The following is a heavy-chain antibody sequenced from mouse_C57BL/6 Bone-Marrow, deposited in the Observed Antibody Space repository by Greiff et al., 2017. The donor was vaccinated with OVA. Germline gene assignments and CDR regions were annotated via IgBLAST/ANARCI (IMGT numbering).Heavy chain of an antibody. Sequence: QVTLKESGPGILQPSQTLSLTCSFSGFSLSTFGMGVGWIRQPSGKGLEWLAHTWWDDDKYYNPALKSRLTLSKDTSKSQVFLKIANVDTADTATYYCARKEDYYGSDAMDYWGQGTSVTVSS. CDR3: ARKEDYYGSDAMDY. CDR2: TWWDDDK. V-gene: IGHV8-8*01. J-gene: IGHJ4*01. CDR1: GFSLSTFGMG. D-gene: IGHD1-1*01.